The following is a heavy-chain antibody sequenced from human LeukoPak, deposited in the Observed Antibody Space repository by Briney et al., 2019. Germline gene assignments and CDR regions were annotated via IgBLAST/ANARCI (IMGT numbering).Heavy chain of an antibody. CDR2: ISGSGGST. Sequence: GGSLRLSCAASGFTFSSYAMSWVRQAPGKGLEWVSAISGSGGSTYYADSVKGRFTISRDNAKNSLYLQMNSLRAEDTAVYYCARGGSSSSAYYYYYYMDVWGKGTTVTVSS. V-gene: IGHV3-23*01. CDR1: GFTFSSYA. D-gene: IGHD6-6*01. CDR3: ARGGSSSSAYYYYYYMDV. J-gene: IGHJ6*03.